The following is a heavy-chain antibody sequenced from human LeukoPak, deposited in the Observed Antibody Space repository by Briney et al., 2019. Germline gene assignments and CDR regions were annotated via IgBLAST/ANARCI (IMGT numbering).Heavy chain of an antibody. V-gene: IGHV3-21*01. CDR2: ISGGSRHI. CDR1: GFTISSYS. J-gene: IGHJ4*02. D-gene: IGHD3-16*02. Sequence: PGGSLRLSCAASGFTISSYSMNWVRHTPGKGLEWVSSISGGSRHIYYADSVKGRFTISRDNAKSSLYLQMNSLRAEDTAVYYCAKVLRGEFSCLDYWGQGTLVTVSS. CDR3: AKVLRGEFSCLDY.